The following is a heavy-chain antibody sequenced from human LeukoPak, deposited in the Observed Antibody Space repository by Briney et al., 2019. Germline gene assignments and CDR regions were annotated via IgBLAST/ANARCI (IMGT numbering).Heavy chain of an antibody. Sequence: GGSLRLSCAASGFIFSSYAMSWVRQAPGKGLEWVSTISGSGGSTYYADSVKGRFTISRDNSKNTVYLQMNNVRPEDTAVYFCATVTKVDFDFWGQGTLVSVSS. V-gene: IGHV3-23*01. J-gene: IGHJ5*01. D-gene: IGHD4-11*01. CDR1: GFIFSSYA. CDR2: ISGSGGST. CDR3: ATVTKVDFDF.